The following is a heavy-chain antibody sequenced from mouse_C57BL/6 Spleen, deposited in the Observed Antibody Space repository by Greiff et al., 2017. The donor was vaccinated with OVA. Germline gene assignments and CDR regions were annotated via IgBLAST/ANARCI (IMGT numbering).Heavy chain of an antibody. D-gene: IGHD1-1*01. Sequence: VHVKQSGPELVKPGASVKISCKASGYSFTDYNMNWVKQSNGKSLEWIGVINPNYGTTSYNQKFKGKATLTVDQSSSTAYMQLNSLTSEDSAVYYCARNYYGSSYPAWFAYWGQGTLVTVSA. J-gene: IGHJ3*01. CDR3: ARNYYGSSYPAWFAY. CDR1: GYSFTDYN. CDR2: INPNYGTT. V-gene: IGHV1-39*01.